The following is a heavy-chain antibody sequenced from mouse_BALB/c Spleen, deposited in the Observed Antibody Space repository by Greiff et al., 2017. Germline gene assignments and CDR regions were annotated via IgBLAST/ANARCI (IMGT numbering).Heavy chain of an antibody. CDR3: ARSGYGSYDWYFDV. CDR1: GFTFSSFG. D-gene: IGHD2-1*01. V-gene: IGHV5-17*02. Sequence: EVKVVESGGGLVQPGGSRKLSCAASGFTFSSFGMHWVRQAPEKGLEWVAYISSGSSTIYYADTVKGRFTISRDKPKNTLFLQMTSLRSEDTAMYYCARSGYGSYDWYFDVWGAGTTVTVSS. CDR2: ISSGSSTI. J-gene: IGHJ1*01.